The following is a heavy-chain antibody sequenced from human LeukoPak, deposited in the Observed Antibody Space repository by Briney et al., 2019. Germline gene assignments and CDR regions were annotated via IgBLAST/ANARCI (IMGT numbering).Heavy chain of an antibody. Sequence: SETLSLTCTVSGGSISSGSYYWSWIRQPAGTGLEWIGRIYTSGSTNYNPSLKSRVTISVDTSKNQFSLKLSSVTAADTAVYYCARMGVAGYYYMDVWGKGTTLTVSS. J-gene: IGHJ6*03. V-gene: IGHV4-61*02. D-gene: IGHD6-19*01. CDR2: IYTSGST. CDR3: ARMGVAGYYYMDV. CDR1: GGSISSGSYY.